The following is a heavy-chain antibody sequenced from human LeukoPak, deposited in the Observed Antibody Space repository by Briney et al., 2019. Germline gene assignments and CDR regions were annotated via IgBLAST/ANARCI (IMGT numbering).Heavy chain of an antibody. V-gene: IGHV1-46*01. Sequence: GASVKVSCKASGYTFTSYYMHWVRQAPGQGLEWMGIINPSGGSTSYAQKFQGRVTMTRDMSTSTVYMELSSLRSEDTAVYYCARAGGSIAVAGKSFDYWGQGTLVTVSS. CDR1: GYTFTSYY. J-gene: IGHJ4*02. CDR2: INPSGGST. D-gene: IGHD6-19*01. CDR3: ARAGGSIAVAGKSFDY.